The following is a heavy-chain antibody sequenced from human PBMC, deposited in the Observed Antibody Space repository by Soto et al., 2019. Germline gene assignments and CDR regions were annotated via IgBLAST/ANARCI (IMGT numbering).Heavy chain of an antibody. D-gene: IGHD3-3*01. J-gene: IGHJ6*03. Sequence: SETLSLTCTVSGGSIRSSSYYWGWIRQPPGKGLEWIGSIYYSGSTYYNPSLKSRVTISVDTSKNQFSLKLSSVTAADTAVYYCARCRSGYYHYYYYYMDVWGKGTTVTVSS. CDR2: IYYSGST. CDR1: GGSIRSSSYY. CDR3: ARCRSGYYHYYYYYMDV. V-gene: IGHV4-39*01.